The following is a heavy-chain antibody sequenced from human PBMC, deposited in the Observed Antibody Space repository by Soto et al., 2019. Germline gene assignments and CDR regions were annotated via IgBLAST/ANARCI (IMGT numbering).Heavy chain of an antibody. Sequence: EVQVVETGGGLIQPGGSLRLSCAVSGFTVSSNYMSWVRQPPGKGPEWVSDIYSGGSTYYADSVMGRFTISRDNSKNTLYLQMNSLRAEDTAVYYCARERDGHNPNWFDHWGQGTLVTVSS. V-gene: IGHV3-53*02. CDR1: GFTVSSNY. CDR3: ARERDGHNPNWFDH. CDR2: IYSGGST. J-gene: IGHJ5*02. D-gene: IGHD2-8*01.